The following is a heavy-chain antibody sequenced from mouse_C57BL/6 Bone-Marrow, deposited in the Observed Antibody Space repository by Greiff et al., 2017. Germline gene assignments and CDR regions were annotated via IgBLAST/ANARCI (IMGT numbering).Heavy chain of an antibody. D-gene: IGHD2-5*01. J-gene: IGHJ4*01. V-gene: IGHV5-15*01. CDR1: GFTFSDYG. CDR3: ARLYYSNYDYAMDY. CDR2: ISNLAYSI. Sequence: EVQVVESGGGLVQPGGSLKLSCAASGFTFSDYGMAWVRQAPRKGPEWVAFISNLAYSIYYADTVTGRFTISRENAKNTLYLEMSSLRSEDTAMYYCARLYYSNYDYAMDYWGQGTSVTVSS.